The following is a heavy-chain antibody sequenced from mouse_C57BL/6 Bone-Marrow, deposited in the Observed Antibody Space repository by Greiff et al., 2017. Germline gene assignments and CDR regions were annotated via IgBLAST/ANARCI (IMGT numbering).Heavy chain of an antibody. J-gene: IGHJ2*01. CDR2: IPPNSGST. CDR1: GYTFTSYW. D-gene: IGHD2-10*02. V-gene: IGHV1-64*01. CDR3: ARSLESY. Sequence: QVQLQQPGAELVKPGASVKLSCKASGYTFTSYWMHWVKQRPGQGLEWIGMIPPNSGSTNYNEKFKSKATLTADKSSSPAYMQLSSLTSGDSAVYYCARSLESYWGQGTTLTVSS.